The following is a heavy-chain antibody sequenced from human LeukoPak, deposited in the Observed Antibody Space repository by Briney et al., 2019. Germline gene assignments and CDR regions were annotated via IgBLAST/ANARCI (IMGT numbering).Heavy chain of an antibody. J-gene: IGHJ3*02. Sequence: SVKVSCKASGATFSSYAISWVRQAPGPGLEGMGGIIPIFGTANCAQKFQGRVTITADESTSTAYMELSSLRSEDTAVYSCAMVLTSDDAFDIWGQGTMVTVSS. D-gene: IGHD2-2*01. V-gene: IGHV1-69*13. CDR2: IIPIFGTA. CDR1: GATFSSYA. CDR3: AMVLTSDDAFDI.